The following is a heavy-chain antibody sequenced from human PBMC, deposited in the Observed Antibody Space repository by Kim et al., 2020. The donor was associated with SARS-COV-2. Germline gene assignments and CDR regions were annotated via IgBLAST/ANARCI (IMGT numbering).Heavy chain of an antibody. V-gene: IGHV4-59*08. CDR1: GGSISSHY. D-gene: IGHD3-22*01. J-gene: IGHJ4*02. CDR3: ARQGQDSSKWYSYLDN. CDR2: INYSGST. Sequence: SETLSLTCTVSGGSISSHYWSWVRQPPGKGLEWIGYINYSGSTTYNPSLNSRVTISVDRSKTQFSLKLESVTAADTAIYYCARQGQDSSKWYSYLDNWGQGILVTVSS.